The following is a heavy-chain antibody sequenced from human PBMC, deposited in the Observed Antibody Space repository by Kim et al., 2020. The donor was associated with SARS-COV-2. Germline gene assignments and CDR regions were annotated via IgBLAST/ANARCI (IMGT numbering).Heavy chain of an antibody. CDR3: ARDHVDTAMGVIDY. CDR2: ISSSGSTI. J-gene: IGHJ4*02. V-gene: IGHV3-48*03. D-gene: IGHD5-18*01. CDR1: GFTFSSYE. Sequence: GGSLRLSCAASGFTFSSYEMNWVRQAPGKGLEWVSYISSSGSTIYYADSVKGRFTISRDNAKNSLYLQMNSLIAEDTAVYYCARDHVDTAMGVIDYWGQGTLVTVSS.